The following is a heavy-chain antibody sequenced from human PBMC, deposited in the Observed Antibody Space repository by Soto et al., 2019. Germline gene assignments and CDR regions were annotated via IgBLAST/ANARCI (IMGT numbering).Heavy chain of an antibody. J-gene: IGHJ6*02. CDR1: GFTFSSYS. D-gene: IGHD1-26*01. Sequence: GGSLRLSCAASGFTFSSYSMNWVRQAPGKGLEWVSSISSSSSYIYYADSVKGRFTISRDNAKNSLYLQMNSLRAEDTAVYYCASVRWDYYYGMDVWGQGTTVTVSS. CDR3: ASVRWDYYYGMDV. V-gene: IGHV3-21*01. CDR2: ISSSSSYI.